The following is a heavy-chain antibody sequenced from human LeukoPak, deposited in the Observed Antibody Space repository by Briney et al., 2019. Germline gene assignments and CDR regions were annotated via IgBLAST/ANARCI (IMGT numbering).Heavy chain of an antibody. CDR3: ARDWGSGYFDY. Sequence: SETLSLTCTVSGGSISSNSYYWGWIRQPPGKGLEWIGSIYYSGSTYYNPSLKSRVTISVDTSKNQFSLKPSSVTAADTAVYYCARDWGSGYFDYWGQGTLVTVSS. V-gene: IGHV4-39*07. CDR1: GGSISSNSYY. D-gene: IGHD7-27*01. J-gene: IGHJ4*02. CDR2: IYYSGST.